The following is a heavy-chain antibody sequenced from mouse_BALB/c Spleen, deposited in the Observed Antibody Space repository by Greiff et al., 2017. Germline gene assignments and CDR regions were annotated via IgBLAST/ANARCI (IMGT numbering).Heavy chain of an antibody. J-gene: IGHJ4*01. CDR1: GYTFTDYA. D-gene: IGHD2-3*01. CDR2: ISTYYGDA. CDR3: ARDGYKGAMDY. V-gene: IGHV1S137*01. Sequence: VKLQQSGAELVRPGVSVKISCKGSGYTFTDYAMHWVKQSHAKSLEWIGVISTYYGDASYNQKFKGKATMTVDKSSSTAYMELARLTSEDSAIYYCARDGYKGAMDYWGQGTSVTVSS.